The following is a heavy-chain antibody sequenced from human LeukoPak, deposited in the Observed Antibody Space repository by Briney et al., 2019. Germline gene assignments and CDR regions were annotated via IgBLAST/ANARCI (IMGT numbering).Heavy chain of an antibody. Sequence: GGSLRLSCAASGFTVNNNYMTWVRQAPGKGLEWVSVLYSNNTTYYADSVKGRFTISRDSSKNTLYLRMNSLRAEDTAVYYCARGINMMIVAPGYWGQGTLVTVSS. V-gene: IGHV3-53*01. CDR3: ARGINMMIVAPGY. D-gene: IGHD3-22*01. CDR2: LYSNNTT. CDR1: GFTVNNNY. J-gene: IGHJ4*02.